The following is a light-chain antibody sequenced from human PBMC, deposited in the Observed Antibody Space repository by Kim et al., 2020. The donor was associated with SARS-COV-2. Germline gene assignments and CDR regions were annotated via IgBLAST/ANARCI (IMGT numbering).Light chain of an antibody. Sequence: GDRVTITCQASQDIRNYLNWYQQKPGKAPKLLIYDASNLGIGVPSRFSGSGSGTHFTFTISSLQPEDTATYYCQQFDYLPITFGQGTRLEIK. CDR2: DAS. J-gene: IGKJ5*01. CDR1: QDIRNY. CDR3: QQFDYLPIT. V-gene: IGKV1-33*01.